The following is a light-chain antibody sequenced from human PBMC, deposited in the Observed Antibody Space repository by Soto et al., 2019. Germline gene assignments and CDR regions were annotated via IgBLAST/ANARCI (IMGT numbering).Light chain of an antibody. V-gene: IGLV1-51*01. CDR2: DNN. CDR1: SSNIGKDF. CDR3: GTWDSTLSVVV. J-gene: IGLJ2*01. Sequence: QAVVTQPPSVSAAPGQKVTISCSGSSSNIGKDFVSWFQQFPGTAPKLLIYDNNKRPSGIPDRFSGSKSGTSATLDITGLQTGDEADYYCGTWDSTLSVVVFGGGTKVTVL.